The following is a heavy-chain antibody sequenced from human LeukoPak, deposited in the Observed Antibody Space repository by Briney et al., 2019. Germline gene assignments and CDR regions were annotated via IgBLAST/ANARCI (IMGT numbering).Heavy chain of an antibody. CDR3: AKASIVPAALLIDY. J-gene: IGHJ4*02. CDR2: IRYDGSNK. D-gene: IGHD2-2*01. V-gene: IGHV3-30*02. Sequence: GGSLRLSCAASGFTFSSYGMHWVRQAPGKGLEWVAFIRYDGSNKYYADSVKGRFTISRDNSKNTLYLQMNSPRAEDTAVYYCAKASIVPAALLIDYWGQGTLVTVSS. CDR1: GFTFSSYG.